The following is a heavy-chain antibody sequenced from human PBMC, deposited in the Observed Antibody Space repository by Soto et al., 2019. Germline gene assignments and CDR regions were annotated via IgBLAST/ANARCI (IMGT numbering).Heavy chain of an antibody. D-gene: IGHD2-15*01. CDR3: ASSSYCSGGSCYSWFDP. V-gene: IGHV1-24*01. Sequence: ASVKVSCKVSGYTLTELSMHWVRQAPGKGLEWMGGFDPEDGETIYAQKFQGRVTMTEDTSTDTAYMVLSSLRSEDTAEYYCASSSYCSGGSCYSWFDPWGQGTLVTVSS. CDR1: GYTLTELS. CDR2: FDPEDGET. J-gene: IGHJ5*02.